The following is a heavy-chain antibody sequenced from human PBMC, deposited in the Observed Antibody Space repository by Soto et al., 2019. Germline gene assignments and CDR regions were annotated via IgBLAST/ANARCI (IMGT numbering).Heavy chain of an antibody. CDR2: VNPSGGST. Sequence: ASVKVSCKASGYLFTAYSMHWVRQAPGQGLEWMGVVNPSGGSTKYAQNFQGRVTMTRDTSTTTIYMELSSLRSDDTAIHYCAREENCSGGTCYSEYFHRWGQGTLVTVS. J-gene: IGHJ1*01. CDR1: GYLFTAYS. V-gene: IGHV1-46*01. CDR3: AREENCSGGTCYSEYFHR. D-gene: IGHD2-15*01.